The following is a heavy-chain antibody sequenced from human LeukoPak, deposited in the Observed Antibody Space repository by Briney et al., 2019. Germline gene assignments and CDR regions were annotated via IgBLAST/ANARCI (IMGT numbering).Heavy chain of an antibody. V-gene: IGHV3-23*01. CDR3: AAIVVVAATPDY. J-gene: IGHJ4*02. D-gene: IGHD2-15*01. CDR2: ISGSGGST. CDR1: GFTFSSYA. Sequence: GGSLRLSCAASGFTFSSYAMSWVRQAPGKGLEWVSAISGSGGSTYYADSVKGQFTISRDNSKNTLYLQMNSLRAEDTAVYYCAAIVVVAATPDYWGQGTLVTVSS.